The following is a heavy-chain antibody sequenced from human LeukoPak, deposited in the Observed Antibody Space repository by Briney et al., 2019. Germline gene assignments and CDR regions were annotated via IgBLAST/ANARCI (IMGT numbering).Heavy chain of an antibody. CDR1: GGSFSGYY. Sequence: PSETLSLTCAVYGGSFSGYYWSWIRQPPGKGLEWIGEINHSGSTNYNPSLKSRVTISVDTSKNQFSLKLSSVTAADTAVYYCARHPRRTYYFDYWGQGTLVTVSS. CDR2: INHSGST. CDR3: ARHPRRTYYFDY. J-gene: IGHJ4*02. V-gene: IGHV4-34*01.